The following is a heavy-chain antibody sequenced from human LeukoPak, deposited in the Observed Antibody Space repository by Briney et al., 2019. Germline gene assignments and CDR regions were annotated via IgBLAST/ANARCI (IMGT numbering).Heavy chain of an antibody. J-gene: IGHJ4*02. CDR2: INPNSGGT. CDR1: GGTFSSYA. D-gene: IGHD3-22*01. V-gene: IGHV1-2*02. Sequence: GASVKVSCKASGGTFSSYAISWVRQAPGQGLEWMGWINPNSGGTNYAQKFQGRVTMTRDTSISTAYMELSSLRSEDTAVYYCARGVGDSSGYYSVGWGQGTLVTVSS. CDR3: ARGVGDSSGYYSVG.